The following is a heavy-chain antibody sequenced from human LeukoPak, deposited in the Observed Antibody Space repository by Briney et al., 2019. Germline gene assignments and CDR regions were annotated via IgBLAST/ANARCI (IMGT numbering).Heavy chain of an antibody. D-gene: IGHD3-3*01. J-gene: IGHJ6*03. CDR1: GFTFSSYS. CDR3: ARGAPDTKYYDFWSGYSHSNYYYYMDV. Sequence: PGGSLRLSCAASGFTFSSYSMNWVRQAPGKGLEWVSSISSSSSYIYYADSVKGRFTISRDNAKNSVYLQMNSLRAEDTAVYYCARGAPDTKYYDFWSGYSHSNYYYYMDVWGKGTTVTVSS. V-gene: IGHV3-21*01. CDR2: ISSSSSYI.